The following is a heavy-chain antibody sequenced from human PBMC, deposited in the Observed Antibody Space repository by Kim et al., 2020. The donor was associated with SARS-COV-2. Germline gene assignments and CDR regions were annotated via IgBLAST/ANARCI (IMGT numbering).Heavy chain of an antibody. CDR2: IYYTGGT. J-gene: IGHJ5*02. D-gene: IGHD1-26*01. CDR1: GGSIRSYY. Sequence: SETLSLTCSVSGGSIRSYYWSWIRQPPGKGLEWIGQIYYTGGTRYNPSLQGRVAISVDSSNNKFSLTLTSVTAADTAVYCCARGPVDVYYWFGPWGRGTLVIVSS. CDR3: ARGPVDVYYWFGP. V-gene: IGHV4-59*01.